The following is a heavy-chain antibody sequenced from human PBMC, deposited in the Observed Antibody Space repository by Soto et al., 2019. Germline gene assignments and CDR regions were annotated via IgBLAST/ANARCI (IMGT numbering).Heavy chain of an antibody. D-gene: IGHD6-19*01. J-gene: IGHJ4*02. Sequence: GGSLRLSCAASGFTFSSYDMHWVRQATGKGLEWVSVIGTAGDTYYPGSVKGRFTISREDAKNSLYLQMNSLRAGDTAVYYCARGARIAVAGLIPGPVDYWGQGTLVTVSS. CDR3: ARGARIAVAGLIPGPVDY. V-gene: IGHV3-13*01. CDR1: GFTFSSYD. CDR2: IGTAGDT.